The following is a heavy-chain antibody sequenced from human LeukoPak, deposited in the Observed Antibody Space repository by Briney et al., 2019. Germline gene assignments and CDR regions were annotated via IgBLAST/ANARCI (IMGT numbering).Heavy chain of an antibody. V-gene: IGHV4-4*09. J-gene: IGHJ6*03. CDR2: IYTSGST. Sequence: MPSETLSLTCTVSGGSISSYYWSWIRQPPGKGLEWIGDIYTSGSTNYNPSLKSRVTISVDTSKNQFSLKLSSVTAADTAVYYCARAYSSSSGLYYYYYMDVWGKGTTVTVSS. CDR1: GGSISSYY. D-gene: IGHD6-6*01. CDR3: ARAYSSSSGLYYYYYMDV.